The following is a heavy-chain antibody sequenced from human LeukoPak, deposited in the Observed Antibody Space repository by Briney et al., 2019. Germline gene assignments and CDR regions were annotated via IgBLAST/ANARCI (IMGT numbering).Heavy chain of an antibody. CDR3: ARAATKGYCSSTSCYKSGFDP. J-gene: IGHJ5*02. CDR1: GFTFSDYY. V-gene: IGHV3-11*04. D-gene: IGHD2-2*02. Sequence: GGSLRLSCAASGFTFSDYYMSWIRQAPGKGLEWISYISSSGNTISYADSVKGRFTISRDNAKNSLYLQINSLRAEDTAVYYCARAATKGYCSSTSCYKSGFDPWGQGTLVTVSS. CDR2: ISSSGNTI.